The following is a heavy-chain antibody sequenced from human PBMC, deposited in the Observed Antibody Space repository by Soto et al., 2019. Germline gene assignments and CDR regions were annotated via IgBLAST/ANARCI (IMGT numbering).Heavy chain of an antibody. CDR3: AKDKFWSGYDYYYYGMDV. D-gene: IGHD3-3*01. J-gene: IGHJ6*02. Sequence: QVQLVESGGGVVQPGRSLRLSCAASGFTFSSYGMHWVRQAPGKGLEWVAVISYDGSNKYYADSVKGRFTISRDNSKNTLYLQMNSLRAEDTAVYYCAKDKFWSGYDYYYYGMDVWGQGTTVTVSS. CDR1: GFTFSSYG. V-gene: IGHV3-30*18. CDR2: ISYDGSNK.